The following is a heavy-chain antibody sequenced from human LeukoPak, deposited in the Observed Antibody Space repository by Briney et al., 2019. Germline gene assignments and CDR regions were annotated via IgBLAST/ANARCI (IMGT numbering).Heavy chain of an antibody. D-gene: IGHD3-10*01. CDR3: ARRWGSGIRGAFDI. Sequence: GSVKVSCKASGYTFTTYDISWVRQAPGQGLEWMGWISGNNGKTNYAKKFQVRVTMTTDTSTSTTYMELRSLRSDDTAIYYCARRWGSGIRGAFDIRGQGTMVTVSS. V-gene: IGHV1-18*01. CDR2: ISGNNGKT. CDR1: GYTFTTYD. J-gene: IGHJ3*02.